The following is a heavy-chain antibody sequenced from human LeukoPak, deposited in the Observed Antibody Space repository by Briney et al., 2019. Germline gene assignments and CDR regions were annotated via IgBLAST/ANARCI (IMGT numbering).Heavy chain of an antibody. V-gene: IGHV3-43D*03. J-gene: IGHJ4*02. CDR3: AKDIGRVIGGYEASGFDY. CDR2: ISWDGGST. D-gene: IGHD5-12*01. CDR1: GFTFDDYA. Sequence: GGSLRLSCAASGFTFDDYAMHWVRQAPGKGLEWVSLISWDGGSTYYADSVEGRFTISRDNSKNSLYLQMNSLRAEDTALYYCAKDIGRVIGGYEASGFDYWGQGTLVTVSS.